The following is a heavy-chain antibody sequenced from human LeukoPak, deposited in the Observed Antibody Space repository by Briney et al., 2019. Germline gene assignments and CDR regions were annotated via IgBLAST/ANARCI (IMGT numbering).Heavy chain of an antibody. D-gene: IGHD3-3*01. CDR1: GFPLDEYA. CDR3: AKDGSGYYSFDY. J-gene: IGHJ4*02. V-gene: IGHV3-9*01. CDR2: ISWNSDSI. Sequence: GGSLTLSCAASGFPLDEYAMHWLRQAPGKALEWVTGISWNSDSIGYADSVKGRFTIYRDNAKNSLYLQMNSLRAEDTALYYCAKDGSGYYSFDYWGQGTLVTVSS.